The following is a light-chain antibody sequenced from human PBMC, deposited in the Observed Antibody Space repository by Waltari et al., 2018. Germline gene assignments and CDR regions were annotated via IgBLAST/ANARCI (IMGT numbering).Light chain of an antibody. CDR3: QQYDYFWT. CDR1: QDITNY. V-gene: IGKV1-33*01. Sequence: DIQMTQSPSSLSASVGDRVTITCQASQDITNYLNWYQQKPGKAPKLLIYDASTLETGVPSRFSGSGSGTHFTFTISSLQPEDIATYYCQQYDYFWTFGQGTNVEIK. J-gene: IGKJ1*01. CDR2: DAS.